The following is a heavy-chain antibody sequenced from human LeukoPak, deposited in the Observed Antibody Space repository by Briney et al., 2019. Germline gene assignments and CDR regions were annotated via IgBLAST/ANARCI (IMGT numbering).Heavy chain of an antibody. D-gene: IGHD5-18*01. CDR1: GYTFTSYA. V-gene: IGHV1-3*01. J-gene: IGHJ4*02. CDR2: INAGNGNT. Sequence: ASVKVSCKASGYTFTSYAMHWVRQAPGQRLEWMGWINAGNGNTKYSQKFQGRVTITRDTSASTAYMELSSLRSEDTAVYYCARGAARVPVLGYWGQGTLVTVSS. CDR3: ARGAARVPVLGY.